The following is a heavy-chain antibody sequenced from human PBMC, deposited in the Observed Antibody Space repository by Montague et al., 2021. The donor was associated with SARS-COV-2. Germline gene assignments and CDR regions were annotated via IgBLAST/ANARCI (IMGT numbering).Heavy chain of an antibody. CDR3: ARARWDNDESSGWRFDP. CDR2: IYYSGST. J-gene: IGHJ5*02. CDR1: GGSISSYY. D-gene: IGHD3-22*01. V-gene: IGHV4-59*12. Sequence: SETLSLTCTVSGGSISSYYWSWIRQPPGKGLEWIGYIYYSGSTNYNPSLKSRVTISVDTSKNQFSLKLSSVTAADTAVYYCARARWDNDESSGWRFDPWGQGTLVTVSS.